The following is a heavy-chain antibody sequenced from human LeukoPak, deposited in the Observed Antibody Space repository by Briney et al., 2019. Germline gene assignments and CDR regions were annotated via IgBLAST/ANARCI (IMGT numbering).Heavy chain of an antibody. D-gene: IGHD3-9*01. CDR2: ISGSGGST. Sequence: GGSLRLSCAASGFTVSTNYMSWVRQAPGKGLEWVSAISGSGGSTYYADSVKGRFTISRDNSKNTLYLQMNSLRAEDTAVYYCARGLSPYDILTGYYYYYYYMDVWGKGTTVTVSS. CDR3: ARGLSPYDILTGYYYYYYYMDV. V-gene: IGHV3-23*01. CDR1: GFTVSTNY. J-gene: IGHJ6*03.